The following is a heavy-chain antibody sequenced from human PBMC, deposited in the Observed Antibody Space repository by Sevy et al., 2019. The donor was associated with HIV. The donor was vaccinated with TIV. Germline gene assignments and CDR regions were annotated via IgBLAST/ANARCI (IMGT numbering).Heavy chain of an antibody. J-gene: IGHJ5*02. Sequence: SETLSLTCTVSGGSISSGGYYWSWIRQPAGEGLEWIGRIYPSGSTNYRPSLKSRVTMSVDTSKNQFSLELSSVTAADTAVYYCARVRTVAGVNGVGWFDPWGLGTLVTVSS. CDR3: ARVRTVAGVNGVGWFDP. V-gene: IGHV4-61*02. D-gene: IGHD4-4*01. CDR2: IYPSGST. CDR1: GGSISSGGYY.